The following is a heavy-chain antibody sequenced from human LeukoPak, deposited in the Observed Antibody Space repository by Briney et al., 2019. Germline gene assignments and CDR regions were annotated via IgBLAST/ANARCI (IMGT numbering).Heavy chain of an antibody. CDR1: GYSFTSYW. CDR3: ARSLGSGCTSDAFDL. CDR2: IDPSDSYT. D-gene: IGHD6-19*01. Sequence: GESLRISCKGSGYSFTSYWISWVRQLPGKGLEWMGRIDPSDSYTNYSPSFQGHVTISADKSISTAYLQWSSLKASDTAMYYCARSLGSGCTSDAFDLWGRGPMVSVSS. V-gene: IGHV5-10-1*01. J-gene: IGHJ3*01.